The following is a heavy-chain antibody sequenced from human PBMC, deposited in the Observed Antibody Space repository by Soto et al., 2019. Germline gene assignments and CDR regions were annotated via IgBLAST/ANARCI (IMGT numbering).Heavy chain of an antibody. J-gene: IGHJ5*01. D-gene: IGHD5-18*01. Sequence: GGSLRLSCVGSGFTFQTYWMTWVRQAPGKGLEWVANIKQDGSEENYVDSGAGRFTISRDNAKNSLKLKMRSLRAEATTVDECARQRRDGYSGDSGGRETL. CDR2: IKQDGSEE. CDR1: GFTFQTYW. CDR3: ARQRRDGYSGDS. V-gene: IGHV3-7*01.